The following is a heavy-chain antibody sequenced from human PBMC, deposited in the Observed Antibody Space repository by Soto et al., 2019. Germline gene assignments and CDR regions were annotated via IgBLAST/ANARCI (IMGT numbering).Heavy chain of an antibody. Sequence: GGSLRLSCAASGFTFSSYAMHWVRQAPGKGLEWVAVISYDGSNKYYADSVKGRFTISRDNSKNTLYLQMNSLRAEDTAVYYCARGARVSSGAQRTQKRIDGSGSYRNYYYYYGMDVWGQGTTVTVSS. CDR3: ARGARVSSGAQRTQKRIDGSGSYRNYYYYYGMDV. D-gene: IGHD3-10*01. V-gene: IGHV3-30-3*01. CDR2: ISYDGSNK. J-gene: IGHJ6*02. CDR1: GFTFSSYA.